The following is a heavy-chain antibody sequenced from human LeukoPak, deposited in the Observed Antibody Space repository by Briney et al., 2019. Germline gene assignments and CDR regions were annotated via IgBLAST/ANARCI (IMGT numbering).Heavy chain of an antibody. Sequence: AASVKVSCKASGGTFSSYTISWVRQAPGQGLEWMGRIIPILGIANYAQKFQGRVTITADKSTSTAYMELSSLRSEDTAVYYCARHDETGYSSSWYEYWGQGTLVIVSS. J-gene: IGHJ4*02. D-gene: IGHD6-13*01. CDR1: GGTFSSYT. CDR2: IIPILGIA. V-gene: IGHV1-69*02. CDR3: ARHDETGYSSSWYEY.